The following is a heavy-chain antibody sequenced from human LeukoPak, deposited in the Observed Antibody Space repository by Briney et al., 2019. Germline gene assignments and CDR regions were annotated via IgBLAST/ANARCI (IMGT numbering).Heavy chain of an antibody. J-gene: IGHJ4*02. CDR2: ITGSGET. D-gene: IGHD1-1*01. CDR1: GFTFSNYA. Sequence: GGSLRLSCAASGFTFSNYAMSWVRQAPEKGLEWVSGITGSGETYYADSVKGRFTISRDNSKKTLYLQMNSLRGEDTAVYYCAKLLLDDVCYWGQGTLVTVSS. V-gene: IGHV3-23*01. CDR3: AKLLLDDVCY.